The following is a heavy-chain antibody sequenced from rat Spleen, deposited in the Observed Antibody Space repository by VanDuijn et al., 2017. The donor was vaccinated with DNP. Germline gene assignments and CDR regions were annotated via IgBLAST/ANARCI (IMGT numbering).Heavy chain of an antibody. CDR1: GFNFNDYW. CDR2: LNQDSSTI. V-gene: IGHV4-2*01. CDR3: AKGPNYGGWSDYFDY. Sequence: EVQLVESGGGLVQPGRSLKLSCAASGFNFNDYWMGWVRQAPGKGLEWIGELNQDSSTIKYSPSLKDKFTISRDNAQNTLYLQMSKLGSEDTAIYYCAKGPNYGGWSDYFDYWGQGVMVTVSS. D-gene: IGHD1-11*01. J-gene: IGHJ2*01.